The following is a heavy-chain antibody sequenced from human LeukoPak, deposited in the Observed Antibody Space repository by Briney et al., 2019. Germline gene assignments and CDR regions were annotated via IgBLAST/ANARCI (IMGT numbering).Heavy chain of an antibody. J-gene: IGHJ4*02. D-gene: IGHD6-19*01. CDR2: FDPEDGET. CDR3: ATGVAVAGPADY. V-gene: IGHV1-24*01. Sequence: ASVKVSCKVSGYTLTELSMHWVRQAPGEGLEWMGGFDPEDGETIYAQKFQDRVTMAEDTSTDTAYMELSSLRSEDTAVYYCATGVAVAGPADYWGQGTLVTVSS. CDR1: GYTLTELS.